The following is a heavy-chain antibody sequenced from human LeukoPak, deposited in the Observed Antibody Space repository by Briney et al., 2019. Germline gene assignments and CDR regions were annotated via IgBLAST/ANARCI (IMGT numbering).Heavy chain of an antibody. Sequence: GGSLRLSCAASGFTFSSYAMSWVRQGPGKGLECVSVISGSGGRTNYADSVKGRFTISRDNSRNTVYLQMNSLRAEDTAVYYCAKEPDFWSDQNWFDPWGQGTLVTVAS. V-gene: IGHV3-23*01. D-gene: IGHD3-3*01. CDR2: ISGSGGRT. J-gene: IGHJ5*02. CDR3: AKEPDFWSDQNWFDP. CDR1: GFTFSSYA.